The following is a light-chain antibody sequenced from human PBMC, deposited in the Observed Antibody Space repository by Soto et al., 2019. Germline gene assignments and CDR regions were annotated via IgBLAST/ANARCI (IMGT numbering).Light chain of an antibody. CDR1: SSDVGGYNY. J-gene: IGLJ2*01. V-gene: IGLV2-11*01. CDR3: CSYAGSYVV. CDR2: DVS. Sequence: QSALTQPRSVSGSPGQSVTISCTGTSSDVGGYNYVSWYQQHPGKAPKLMIYDVSKRPSGVPDRFSGSKSGNTASLTISGLQAEEEADYYCCSYAGSYVVFGGGTKLTVL.